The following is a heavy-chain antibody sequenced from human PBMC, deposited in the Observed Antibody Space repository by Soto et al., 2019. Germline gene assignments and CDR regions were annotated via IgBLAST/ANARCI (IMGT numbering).Heavy chain of an antibody. V-gene: IGHV1-69*01. CDR1: GGTFSSYA. CDR2: IIPIFGTA. D-gene: IGHD3-10*01. Sequence: QVQLVQSGAEVKKPGSSVKVSCKASGGTFSSYAISWVRQAPGQGLEWMGGIIPIFGTANYAQKFQGRVTITADEYTSTAYMELSSLRSEDTAVYYCARDENLLLWFARSYYYGMDVWGQGTTVTVSS. CDR3: ARDENLLLWFARSYYYGMDV. J-gene: IGHJ6*02.